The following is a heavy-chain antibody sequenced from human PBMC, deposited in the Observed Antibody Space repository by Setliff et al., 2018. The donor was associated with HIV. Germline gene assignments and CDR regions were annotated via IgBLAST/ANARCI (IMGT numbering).Heavy chain of an antibody. CDR1: GGSISSYY. CDR2: IYYSGST. J-gene: IGHJ4*02. V-gene: IGHV4-59*01. Sequence: SETLSLTCTVSGGSISSYYWSWIRQPPGKGLEWIGYIYYSGSTNYNPSLKSRVAISVDTSKNQFSLKLSSVTAADTAVYYCASMAVAGDFGYWGQGTLVTVSS. D-gene: IGHD6-19*01. CDR3: ASMAVAGDFGY.